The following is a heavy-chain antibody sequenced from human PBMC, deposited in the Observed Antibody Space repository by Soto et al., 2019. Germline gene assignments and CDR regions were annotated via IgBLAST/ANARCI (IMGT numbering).Heavy chain of an antibody. Sequence: GGSLRLSCAASGFTFSSYGMHWVRQAPGKGLEWVAVISYDGSNKYYADSVKGRFTISRDNSKNTLYLQMNSLRAEDTAVYYCAKEGGQYCTNGVCEFDYWGQGT. CDR1: GFTFSSYG. J-gene: IGHJ4*02. CDR3: AKEGGQYCTNGVCEFDY. V-gene: IGHV3-30*18. D-gene: IGHD2-8*01. CDR2: ISYDGSNK.